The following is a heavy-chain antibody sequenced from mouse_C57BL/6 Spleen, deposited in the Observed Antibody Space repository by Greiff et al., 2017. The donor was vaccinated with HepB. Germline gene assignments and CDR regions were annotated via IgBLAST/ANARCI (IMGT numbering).Heavy chain of an antibody. D-gene: IGHD2-4*01. CDR2: ISDGGSYT. J-gene: IGHJ2*01. CDR3: ARGSTVITSYFDY. V-gene: IGHV5-4*01. Sequence: EVQLLESGGGLVKPGGSLKLSCAASGFTFSSYAMSWVRQTPEKRLEWVATISDGGSYTNYPDNVKGRFTISRDNAKNNLYLQMSHLKSEDTAMYYCARGSTVITSYFDYWGQGTTLTVSS. CDR1: GFTFSSYA.